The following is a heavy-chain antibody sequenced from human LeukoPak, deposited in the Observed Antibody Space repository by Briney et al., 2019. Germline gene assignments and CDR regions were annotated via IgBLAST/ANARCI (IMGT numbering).Heavy chain of an antibody. Sequence: ASVKVSCKASGYTFTSYGISWVRQAPGQGLEWMGWINPNSGGTNYAQKFQGRVTMTRDTSISTAYMELSRLRSDDTAVYYCARGAYSGYDFDYWGQGTLVTVSS. CDR2: INPNSGGT. V-gene: IGHV1-2*02. CDR1: GYTFTSYG. CDR3: ARGAYSGYDFDY. D-gene: IGHD5-12*01. J-gene: IGHJ4*02.